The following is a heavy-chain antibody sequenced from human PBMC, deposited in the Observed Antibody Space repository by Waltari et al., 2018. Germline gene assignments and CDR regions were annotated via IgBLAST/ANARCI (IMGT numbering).Heavy chain of an antibody. V-gene: IGHV4-39*07. J-gene: IGHJ3*02. CDR3: ATVPTDISTAGDAFDI. D-gene: IGHD3-9*01. CDR2: MYYSGAT. Sequence: QLQESGTRLVKPSEPLSVSCTVAGGFVSDKMFYWGWIRQAPGKPLEWIGNMYYSGATYYNPSLKGRVTLSVDTSKNLFSLGLISVTAADAAVYYCATVPTDISTAGDAFDIWGPGTMVIVSS. CDR1: GGFVSDKMFY.